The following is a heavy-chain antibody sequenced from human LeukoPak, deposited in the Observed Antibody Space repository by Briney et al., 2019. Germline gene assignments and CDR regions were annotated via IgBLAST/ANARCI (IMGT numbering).Heavy chain of an antibody. Sequence: GGSLRLSCAASGFTFSSYSMNWARQAPGKGLEWVSSISSSSSYIYYADSVKGRFTISRDNAKNSLYLQMNSLRAEDTAVYYCAREGQTGTTIDYWGQGTLVTVSS. CDR1: GFTFSSYS. CDR3: AREGQTGTTIDY. CDR2: ISSSSSYI. D-gene: IGHD1-1*01. V-gene: IGHV3-21*01. J-gene: IGHJ4*02.